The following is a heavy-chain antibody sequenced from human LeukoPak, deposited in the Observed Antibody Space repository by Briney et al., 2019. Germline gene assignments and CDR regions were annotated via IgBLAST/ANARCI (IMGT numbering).Heavy chain of an antibody. V-gene: IGHV1-18*01. CDR3: ARVPLGYCSGGSCYPDY. Sequence: GASVKVSCKASGYTFTSYGISWVRQAPGQGLEWTGWISAYNGNTNYAQKLHVRVTMTTDTSTSTAYMELRSLRSDDTAVYYCARVPLGYCSGGSCYPDYWGQGTLVTVSS. CDR2: ISAYNGNT. CDR1: GYTFTSYG. D-gene: IGHD2-15*01. J-gene: IGHJ4*02.